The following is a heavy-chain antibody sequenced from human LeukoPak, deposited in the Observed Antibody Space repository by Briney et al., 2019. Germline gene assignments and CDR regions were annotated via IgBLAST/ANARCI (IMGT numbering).Heavy chain of an antibody. CDR3: ARGRLGDYDFWSGPVYYFDY. CDR2: INHSGST. Sequence: SETLSLTCAVYGGSFSGYYWSWIRQLPGKGLEWIGEINHSGSTNYNPSLKSRVTISVDTSKNQFSLKLSSVTAADTAVYYCARGRLGDYDFWSGPVYYFDYWGQGTLVTVSS. J-gene: IGHJ4*02. CDR1: GGSFSGYY. D-gene: IGHD3-3*01. V-gene: IGHV4-34*01.